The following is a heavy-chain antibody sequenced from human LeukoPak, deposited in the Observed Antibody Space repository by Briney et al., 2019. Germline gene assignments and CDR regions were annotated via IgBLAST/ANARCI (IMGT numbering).Heavy chain of an antibody. Sequence: GGSLRLSCAASGFTVSSNYMSWVRQAPGKGLEWVSVIYSGGNTYYADSVKGRFTISRDNSKNTLFLQMNSLRANDTAVYYCARDRGGDRRGYPLHWGQGTLGTGSS. D-gene: IGHD3-22*01. CDR1: GFTVSSNY. J-gene: IGHJ4*02. V-gene: IGHV3-66*01. CDR2: IYSGGNT. CDR3: ARDRGGDRRGYPLH.